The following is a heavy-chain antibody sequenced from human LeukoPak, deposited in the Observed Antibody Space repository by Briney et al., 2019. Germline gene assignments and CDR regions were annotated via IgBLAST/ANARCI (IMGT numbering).Heavy chain of an antibody. V-gene: IGHV3-11*01. Sequence: GGSLRLSCAASGLTFSAYYMSWIRQAPGKGLEWVSYISSSGSTIYYADSVKGRFTISRDNAKNSLYLQMNSLRAEDTAVYYCAKSIEGVVRGTYYYYSYMDIWGKGTTVTVSS. CDR3: AKSIEGVVRGTYYYYSYMDI. CDR1: GLTFSAYY. D-gene: IGHD3-3*01. J-gene: IGHJ6*03. CDR2: ISSSGSTI.